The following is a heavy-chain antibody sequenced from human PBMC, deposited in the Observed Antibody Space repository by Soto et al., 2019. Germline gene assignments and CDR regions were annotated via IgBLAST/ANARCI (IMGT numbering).Heavy chain of an antibody. CDR1: GGTFSSYA. Sequence: SVKVSCKASGGTFSSYAISWVRQAPGQELEWMGGIIPIFGTANYAQKFQGRVTITADESTSTAYMELSSLRSEDTAVYYCARDRYYYDSSGYYTLGYYYYGRDVWGQGTTVTVSS. D-gene: IGHD3-22*01. CDR2: IIPIFGTA. V-gene: IGHV1-69*13. J-gene: IGHJ6*02. CDR3: ARDRYYYDSSGYYTLGYYYYGRDV.